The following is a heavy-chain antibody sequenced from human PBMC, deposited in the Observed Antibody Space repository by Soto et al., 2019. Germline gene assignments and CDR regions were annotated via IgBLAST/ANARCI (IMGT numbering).Heavy chain of an antibody. V-gene: IGHV3-30*18. CDR2: ISYDGSNK. CDR3: AKEDDNGRRRKAVDI. Sequence: QVQLVESGGGVVQPGRSLRLSCAASGFTFSSDGMYWVRQAPGKGLEWVAVISYDGSNKYYADSVKGRFTISRDNSKNTLYLQMNSLRAEDTAVYYCAKEDDNGRRRKAVDIWGQGTMVTVSS. D-gene: IGHD1-1*01. J-gene: IGHJ3*02. CDR1: GFTFSSDG.